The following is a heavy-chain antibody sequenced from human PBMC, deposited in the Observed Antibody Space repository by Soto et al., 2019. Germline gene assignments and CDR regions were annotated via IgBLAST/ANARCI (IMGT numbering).Heavy chain of an antibody. CDR3: ASMSTPPY. CDR1: GFTLSNYD. CDR2: ISSSGDNK. J-gene: IGHJ4*02. V-gene: IGHV3-48*03. Sequence: QTGGSLRLSCAASGFTLSNYDMNWVRQAPGKGLEWISDISSSGDNKHYADSVKGRFTISRDYGKNSLYLQMTSVRVEDTAVYYCASMSTPPYWGQGTPVTVSS.